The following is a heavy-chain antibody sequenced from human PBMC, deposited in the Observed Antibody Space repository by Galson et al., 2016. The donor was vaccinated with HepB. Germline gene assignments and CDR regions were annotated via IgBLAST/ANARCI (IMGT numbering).Heavy chain of an antibody. V-gene: IGHV4-59*01. CDR1: GGSIYPYY. Sequence: ETLSLTCSVSGGSIYPYYWNWIRQPSGQGLEWIAYIDHSGNILYNPSLRSRVTLSVDTSRNQFSLKLSSVTAADTAVYYCARDRLAAAASWVAFDLRGQGTMVTVSS. CDR3: ARDRLAAAASWVAFDL. J-gene: IGHJ3*01. D-gene: IGHD6-13*01. CDR2: IDHSGNI.